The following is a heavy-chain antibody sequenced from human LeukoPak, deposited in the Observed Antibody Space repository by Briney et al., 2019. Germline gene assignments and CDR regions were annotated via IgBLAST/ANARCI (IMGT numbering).Heavy chain of an antibody. CDR3: ARDLGSVVPTTMGVFDF. CDR2: IYHSGSI. V-gene: IGHV4-38-2*02. D-gene: IGHD2-2*01. J-gene: IGHJ4*02. Sequence: PSETLSLTCAVSGSSISSVYYWGWIRQPPGKGLEWIGSIYHSGSIYYNPSLKSRATISVDTSKNQFSLNLSSVTAADTAMYCCARDLGSVVPTTMGVFDFWGQGTLVTVSS. CDR1: GSSISSVYY.